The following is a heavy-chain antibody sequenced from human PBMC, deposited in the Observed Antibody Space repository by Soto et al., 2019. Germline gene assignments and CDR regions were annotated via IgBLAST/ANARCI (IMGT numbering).Heavy chain of an antibody. CDR1: GDSISSYY. J-gene: IGHJ4*02. V-gene: IGHV4-59*01. D-gene: IGHD3-22*01. CDR2: LYYGRSA. Sequence: QVQLQESGPGRVKHSETLCLTCAVSGDSISSYYCMWIRQPPGKGLESIGYLYYGRSANYNPSLKSRVTLSVDTSTNQCSLTLSSMTAADTAVYYCALRSMAVVPEYWGQGTLVTVSS. CDR3: ALRSMAVVPEY.